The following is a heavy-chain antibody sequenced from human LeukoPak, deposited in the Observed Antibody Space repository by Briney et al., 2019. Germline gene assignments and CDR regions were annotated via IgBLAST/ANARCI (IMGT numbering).Heavy chain of an antibody. J-gene: IGHJ3*02. CDR1: GGSISTYY. CDR3: ARGILTGPIYAFDI. D-gene: IGHD3-9*01. Sequence: SETLSLTCTVSGGSISTYYWSWIRQPPGKGLEWIGHIYYTGSTSYNPSLKSRVAISVDTSKNQFSLKLSSVTAADTAVYYCARGILTGPIYAFDIWGQGTMVTVSS. CDR2: IYYTGST. V-gene: IGHV4-59*01.